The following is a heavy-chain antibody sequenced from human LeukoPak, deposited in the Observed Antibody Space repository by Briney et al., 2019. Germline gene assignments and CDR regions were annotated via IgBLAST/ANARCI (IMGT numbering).Heavy chain of an antibody. V-gene: IGHV1-2*04. J-gene: IGHJ4*02. CDR3: ARDLTYYDILTGYPSPGDY. CDR1: GYTFTGYY. CDR2: INPNSGGT. Sequence: EASVKVSCKASGYTFTGYYMHWVRQAPGQGLEWMGWINPNSGGTNYAQKFQGWVTMTRDTSFSTAYMELSRLRSDDTAVYYCARDLTYYDILTGYPSPGDYWGQGTLVTVSS. D-gene: IGHD3-9*01.